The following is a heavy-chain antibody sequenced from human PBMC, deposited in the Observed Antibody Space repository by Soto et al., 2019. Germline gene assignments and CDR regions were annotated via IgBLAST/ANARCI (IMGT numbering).Heavy chain of an antibody. CDR2: ITDSTGT. D-gene: IGHD2-2*01. Sequence: QVQLQQWGAGLVKPSETLSLTCAVSGGSFTGYYWNWIRQPPGKGLEWVGEITDSTGTSYNPALKSRLTISMDTSRNQFSLRLTSVTAADTAVYYCARFPAYFSDAISCPPGPWGPGTLVTVSS. V-gene: IGHV4-34*02. J-gene: IGHJ5*02. CDR3: ARFPAYFSDAISCPPGP. CDR1: GGSFTGYY.